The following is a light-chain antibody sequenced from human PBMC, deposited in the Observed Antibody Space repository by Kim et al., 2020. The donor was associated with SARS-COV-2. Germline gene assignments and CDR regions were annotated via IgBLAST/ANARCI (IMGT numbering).Light chain of an antibody. CDR2: AAS. V-gene: IGKV1-39*01. J-gene: IGKJ2*01. CDR1: QSISSY. Sequence: DIQMTQSPSSLSASVGDRVTITCRASQSISSYLNWYQQKPGKAPKLLIYAASSLQSGVPSRFSGSGSGTDFTLTISSLQPEDFATYYCQQSYSTRYTFGQAPKLEI. CDR3: QQSYSTRYT.